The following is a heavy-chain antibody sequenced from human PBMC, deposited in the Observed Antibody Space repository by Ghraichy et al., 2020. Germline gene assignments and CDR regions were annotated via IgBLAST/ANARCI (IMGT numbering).Heavy chain of an antibody. D-gene: IGHD5/OR15-5a*01. CDR1: GGSISSYY. Sequence: ESLNISCTVSGGSISSYYWSWIRQPPGKGLEWIGNIYYSGSTNYNPSLKSRVTISVDTTKNQFPLKLSSVTAADPAVYYCASARGVYVWYFDLRGRGTLVPVS. J-gene: IGHJ2*01. V-gene: IGHV4-59*01. CDR3: ASARGVYVWYFDL. CDR2: IYYSGST.